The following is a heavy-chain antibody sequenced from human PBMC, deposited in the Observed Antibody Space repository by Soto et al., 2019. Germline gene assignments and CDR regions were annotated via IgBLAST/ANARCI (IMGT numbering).Heavy chain of an antibody. D-gene: IGHD3-10*01. V-gene: IGHV4-59*01. Sequence: SETLSLTCTVSGGSINSYYWSWIRQTPGKGLEWIGYIYYSGSTSYNPSLKSRVTISVDTSKNQFSLKLSSVTAADTAVYYCARRGYGPGFPYYYGMDVWGQGTTVTVSS. CDR3: ARRGYGPGFPYYYGMDV. CDR2: IYYSGST. CDR1: GGSINSYY. J-gene: IGHJ6*02.